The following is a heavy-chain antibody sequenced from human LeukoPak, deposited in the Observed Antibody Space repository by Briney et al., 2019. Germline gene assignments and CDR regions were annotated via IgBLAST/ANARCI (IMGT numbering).Heavy chain of an antibody. V-gene: IGHV3-53*01. D-gene: IGHD3-10*01. CDR1: GFAVSSNY. CDR3: ARSLRVRGVPDYMDV. J-gene: IGHJ6*03. Sequence: GGSLRLSCAASGFAVSSNYMTWVRQAPGKGLEWVSVIYKNAITYYADTVKGRFTISRDNSKNMLYLQMNSLRADDTAVYYCARSLRVRGVPDYMDVWGKGTTVTISS. CDR2: IYKNAIT.